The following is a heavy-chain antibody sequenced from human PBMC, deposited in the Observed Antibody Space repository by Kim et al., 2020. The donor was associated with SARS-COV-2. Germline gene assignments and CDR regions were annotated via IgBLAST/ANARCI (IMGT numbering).Heavy chain of an antibody. CDR2: IYPGDSDT. J-gene: IGHJ4*02. D-gene: IGHD6-13*01. CDR3: ARPSSSWYVDSSFFDY. V-gene: IGHV5-51*01. CDR1: GYSFTSYW. Sequence: GESLKISCKGSGYSFTSYWIGWVRQMPGKGLEWMGIIYPGDSDTRYSPSFQGQVTISADKSISTAYLQWSSLKASDTAMYYCARPSSSWYVDSSFFDYWGQGTLVTVSS.